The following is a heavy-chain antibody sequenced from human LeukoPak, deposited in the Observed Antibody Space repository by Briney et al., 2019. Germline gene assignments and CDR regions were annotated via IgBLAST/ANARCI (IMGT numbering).Heavy chain of an antibody. D-gene: IGHD5-24*01. CDR2: ISSSSSYI. CDR1: GFTFSSYS. J-gene: IGHJ3*02. CDR3: ARVRDGYNSGAFDI. Sequence: NPGGSLRLSCAASGFTFSSYSMNWVRQAPGKGLGWVSSISSSSSYIYYADSVKGRFTISRDNAKNSLYLQMNSLRAEDTAVYYCARVRDGYNSGAFDIWGQGTMVTVSS. V-gene: IGHV3-21*01.